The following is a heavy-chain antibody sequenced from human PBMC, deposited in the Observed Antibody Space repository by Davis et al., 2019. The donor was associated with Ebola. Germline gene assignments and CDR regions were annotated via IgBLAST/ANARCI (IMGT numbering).Heavy chain of an antibody. J-gene: IGHJ4*02. Sequence: PGGSLRLSCAASGFTFSGHWMTWVRQAPGKGLEWVANINQDGSEKNYVDSVKGRFTISSANAKRSLYVYMNSLRGDDTAVYYCARHHYMRIDYWCQGSVVTVSS. CDR1: GFTFSGHW. V-gene: IGHV3-7*03. CDR2: INQDGSEK. CDR3: ARHHYMRIDY. D-gene: IGHD4-11*01.